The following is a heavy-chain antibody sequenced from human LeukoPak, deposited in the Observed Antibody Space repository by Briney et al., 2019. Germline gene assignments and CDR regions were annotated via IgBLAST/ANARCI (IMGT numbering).Heavy chain of an antibody. Sequence: GGSLRLSCTASGFTFSNYWMHWVRQAPGKGLGWVANIKQDGSTKYYVDSVKGRFTISRDNAKNSLYLQMNSLRAEDTAICYCAREVAGSGAYWGQGTLVTVSP. CDR3: AREVAGSGAY. CDR2: IKQDGSTK. V-gene: IGHV3-7*03. D-gene: IGHD6-19*01. CDR1: GFTFSNYW. J-gene: IGHJ4*02.